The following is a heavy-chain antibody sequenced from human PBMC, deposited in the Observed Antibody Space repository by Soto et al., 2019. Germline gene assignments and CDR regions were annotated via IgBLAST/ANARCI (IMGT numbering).Heavy chain of an antibody. V-gene: IGHV5-51*01. D-gene: IGHD3-3*01. Sequence: GESLKISCKGSGYSFTSYWIGWVRQMPGKGLEWMGIIYPGDSDTRYSPSFQGQVTISADKSISTAYLQWSSLKASDTAMYYCARRNTITPIHYSYYGTDVWRQGTTVTVSS. CDR3: ARRNTITPIHYSYYGTDV. CDR1: GYSFTSYW. CDR2: IYPGDSDT. J-gene: IGHJ6*02.